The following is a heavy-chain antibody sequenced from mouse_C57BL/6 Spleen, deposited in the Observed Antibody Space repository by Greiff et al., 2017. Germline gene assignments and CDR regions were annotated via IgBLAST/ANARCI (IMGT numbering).Heavy chain of an antibody. CDR1: GFNIKDDY. D-gene: IGHD2-1*01. V-gene: IGHV14-4*01. CDR3: TVIYYGKGYAMDY. J-gene: IGHJ4*01. Sequence: VQLKESGAELVRPGASVKLSCTASGFNIKDDYMHWVKQRPEQGLEWIGWIDPENGDTEYASKFQGKATITADTSSNTAYLQLSSLTSEDTAVYYCTVIYYGKGYAMDYWGQGTSVTVSS. CDR2: IDPENGDT.